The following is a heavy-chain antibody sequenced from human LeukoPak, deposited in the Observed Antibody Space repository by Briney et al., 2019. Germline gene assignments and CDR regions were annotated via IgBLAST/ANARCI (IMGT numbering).Heavy chain of an antibody. V-gene: IGHV1-69*05. CDR3: ARGRIEDYVGFDP. CDR1: RGTFSSYA. Sequence: SVKVSCKACRGTFSSYAISWVRQAPGQGLEWMGGIIPIFGTANYAQKFQGRVTITTDESTSTAYMELSSLRSEDTAVYYCARGRIEDYVGFDPWGQGTLVTVSS. D-gene: IGHD3-10*02. J-gene: IGHJ5*02. CDR2: IIPIFGTA.